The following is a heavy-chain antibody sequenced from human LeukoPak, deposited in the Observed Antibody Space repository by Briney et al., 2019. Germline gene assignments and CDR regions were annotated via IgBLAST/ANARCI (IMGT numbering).Heavy chain of an antibody. Sequence: AASVKVSCEASGYTFTSYAMHWVRQAPGQRLEWMGWINAGNGNTKYSQKFQGRVTITRDTSASTAYMELSSLRSEDTAVYYCARRDNWNFKWFDPWGQGTLVTVSS. CDR2: INAGNGNT. D-gene: IGHD1-7*01. CDR3: ARRDNWNFKWFDP. V-gene: IGHV1-3*01. J-gene: IGHJ5*02. CDR1: GYTFTSYA.